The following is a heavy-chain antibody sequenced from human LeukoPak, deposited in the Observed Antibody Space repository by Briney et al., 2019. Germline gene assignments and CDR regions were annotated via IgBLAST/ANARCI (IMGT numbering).Heavy chain of an antibody. CDR1: GGSISSYY. CDR2: IYYSGST. Sequence: PSETLSLTCTVSGGSISSYYWSWIRQPPGKGLEWIGYIYYSGSTNYNPFLKSRVTISVDTSKNQFSLKLTSVTAADTAIYFCARGYSSSWFSDYFNYWGQGTLVTVSS. V-gene: IGHV4-59*01. D-gene: IGHD6-13*01. CDR3: ARGYSSSWFSDYFNY. J-gene: IGHJ4*02.